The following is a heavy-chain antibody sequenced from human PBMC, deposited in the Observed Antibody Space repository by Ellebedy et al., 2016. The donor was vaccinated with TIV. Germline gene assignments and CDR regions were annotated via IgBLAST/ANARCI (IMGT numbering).Heavy chain of an antibody. CDR2: INHGGST. J-gene: IGHJ3*02. V-gene: IGHV4-34*01. CDR3: SITDFGADAFDI. Sequence: MPSETLSLTCAVYGGFFSGYHFNWVRQSPGKGLEWIGEINHGGSTNYNPSLKSRVTVSVDTSKNRFSLKVTSVTAADTAVYYFSITDFGADAFDIWGRGTIVTVSS. CDR1: GGFFSGYH. D-gene: IGHD3-3*01.